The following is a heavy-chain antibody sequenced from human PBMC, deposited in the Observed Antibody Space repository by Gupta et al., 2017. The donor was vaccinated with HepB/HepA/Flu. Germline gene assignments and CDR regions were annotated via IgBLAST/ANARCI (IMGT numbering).Heavy chain of an antibody. V-gene: IGHV2-26*01. D-gene: IGHD6-6*01. J-gene: IGHJ4*02. CDR1: GFSLSNSRMG. Sequence: QVTLKESGPVLVRPTETLTLTCTVSGFSLSNSRMGVSWIRQPPGKALEWLAHIFSNDENSYSTSLKSRLTISKDTSKSQVVLTMTNMDPVDTATYYCAREYSSSARSLDYWGQGTLVTVSS. CDR3: AREYSSSARSLDY. CDR2: IFSNDEN.